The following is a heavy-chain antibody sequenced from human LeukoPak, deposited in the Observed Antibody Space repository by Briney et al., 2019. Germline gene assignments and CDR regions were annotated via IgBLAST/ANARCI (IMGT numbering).Heavy chain of an antibody. D-gene: IGHD4-23*01. CDR1: GFTFSSYG. J-gene: IGHJ4*02. Sequence: GRSLRLSCAASGFTFSSYGMHWVRQAPGKGLEWVSYISSSSSTIYYADSVKGRFTISRDNAKNSLYLQMNSLRAEDTAVYYCARRPNSLSIDYWGQGTLVTVSS. CDR2: ISSSSSTI. CDR3: ARRPNSLSIDY. V-gene: IGHV3-48*01.